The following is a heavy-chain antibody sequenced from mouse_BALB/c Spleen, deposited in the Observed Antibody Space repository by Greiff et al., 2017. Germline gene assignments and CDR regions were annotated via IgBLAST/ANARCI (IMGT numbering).Heavy chain of an antibody. V-gene: IGHV5-6-3*01. J-gene: IGHJ4*01. D-gene: IGHD1-2*01. CDR1: GFTFSSYG. CDR2: INSNGGST. Sequence: VQLKESGGGLVQPGGSLKLSCAASGFTFSSYGMSWVRQTPDKRLELVATINSNGGSTYYPDSVKGRFTISRDNAKNTLYLQMSSLKSEDTAMYYCARDKRAYYGYSYAMDYWGQGTSVTVSS. CDR3: ARDKRAYYGYSYAMDY.